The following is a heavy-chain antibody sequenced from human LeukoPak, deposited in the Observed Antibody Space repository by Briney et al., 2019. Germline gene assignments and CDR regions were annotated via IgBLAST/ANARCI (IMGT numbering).Heavy chain of an antibody. CDR2: ISWNSYSI. V-gene: IGHV3-9*01. CDR3: ARDLSGVTGYTYGRGIDY. J-gene: IGHJ4*02. D-gene: IGHD5-18*01. Sequence: GGSLRLSCAASGFTFDDYAMHWVRQAPGKGLEWVSGISWNSYSIGYADSVKGRFTISRDNAKNSLYLQMNSLRAEDTAVYYCARDLSGVTGYTYGRGIDYWGQGTLVTVSS. CDR1: GFTFDDYA.